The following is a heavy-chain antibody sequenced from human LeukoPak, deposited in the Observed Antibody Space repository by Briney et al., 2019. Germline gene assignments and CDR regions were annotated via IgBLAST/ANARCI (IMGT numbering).Heavy chain of an antibody. Sequence: SETLSLTCAVSGGSISSGGYSWSWIRQPPGKGLEWIGYIYHGGSTYYNPSLKSRVTISVDRSKNQFSLKLSSVTAADTAVYYCARAPLAYAFDIWGQGTMVTVSS. CDR3: ARAPLAYAFDI. V-gene: IGHV4-30-2*01. J-gene: IGHJ3*02. CDR2: IYHGGST. CDR1: GGSISSGGYS.